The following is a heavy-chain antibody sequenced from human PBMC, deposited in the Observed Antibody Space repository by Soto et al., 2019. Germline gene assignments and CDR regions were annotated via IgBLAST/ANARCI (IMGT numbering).Heavy chain of an antibody. V-gene: IGHV3-23*01. Sequence: GGSLRLSCAASGFTFSSYAMSWVRQAPGKGLEWVSAISGSGGSTYYADSVKGRFTISRDNSKNTLYLQMNSLRAEDTAVYYCAKDIIQFDSSYGMDVWGQGTTVTVSS. J-gene: IGHJ6*02. D-gene: IGHD3-22*01. CDR2: ISGSGGST. CDR1: GFTFSSYA. CDR3: AKDIIQFDSSYGMDV.